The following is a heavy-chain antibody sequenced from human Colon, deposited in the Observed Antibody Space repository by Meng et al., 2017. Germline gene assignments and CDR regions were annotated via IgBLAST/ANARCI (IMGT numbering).Heavy chain of an antibody. CDR1: GDSIRSESHD. V-gene: IGHV4-30-4*01. D-gene: IGHD3-10*01. CDR3: ARGELLWDY. J-gene: IGHJ4*02. Sequence: QVQLQESGAGLGKTSQTLSLTCTVSGDSIRSESHDWSWIRQPPGKGLEWIGFIRSTGATFYNPSLKSRVMMSVDTSRNQFSLKLNSMTAADTAVYYCARGELLWDYWGQGTLVTVSS. CDR2: IRSTGAT.